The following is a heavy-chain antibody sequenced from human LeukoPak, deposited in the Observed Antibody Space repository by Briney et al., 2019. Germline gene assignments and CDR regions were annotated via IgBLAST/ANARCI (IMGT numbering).Heavy chain of an antibody. J-gene: IGHJ4*02. V-gene: IGHV1-24*01. D-gene: IGHD3-3*01. CDR1: GYTLTELS. Sequence: ASLKVSCKVSGYTLTELSMHWVRQSPGKGLEWRGGFDPEDGETIYAQKFQGRVTMTEDTSTDTAYMELSSLRSEDTAVYYCATDRITIFGVVTMGYWGQGTLVTVSS. CDR3: ATDRITIFGVVTMGY. CDR2: FDPEDGET.